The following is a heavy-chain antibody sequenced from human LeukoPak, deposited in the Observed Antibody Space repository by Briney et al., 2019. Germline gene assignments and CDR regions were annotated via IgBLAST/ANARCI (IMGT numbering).Heavy chain of an antibody. CDR2: INPSGGST. CDR1: GYTFTIYY. CDR3: ARGFYGSGSYGTFDY. V-gene: IGHV1-46*01. J-gene: IGHJ4*02. Sequence: ASVNVSCKASGYTFTIYYIHWVRQAPGQGREGMGVINPSGGSTTYAQKFQGRVTMTRDTSTSTVYMELSSLRSEDTAVYYCARGFYGSGSYGTFDYWGQGTLVTVSS. D-gene: IGHD3-10*01.